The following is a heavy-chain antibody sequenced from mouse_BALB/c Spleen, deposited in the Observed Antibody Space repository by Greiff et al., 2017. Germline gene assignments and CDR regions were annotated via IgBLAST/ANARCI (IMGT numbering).Heavy chain of an antibody. J-gene: IGHJ3*01. D-gene: IGHD1-1*02. CDR3: ARDGSPGAWFAY. CDR1: GYTFTSYT. V-gene: IGHV1-4*01. Sequence: QVQLQQSGAELARPGASVKMSCKASGYTFTSYTMHWVKQRPGQGLEWIGYINPSSGYTNYNQKFKDKATLTADKSSSTAYMQLSSLTSEDSAVYYCARDGSPGAWFAYWGQGTLVTVSA. CDR2: INPSSGYT.